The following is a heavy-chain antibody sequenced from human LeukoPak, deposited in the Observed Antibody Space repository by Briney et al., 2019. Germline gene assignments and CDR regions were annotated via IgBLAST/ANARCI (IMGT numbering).Heavy chain of an antibody. J-gene: IGHJ4*02. D-gene: IGHD3-22*01. V-gene: IGHV4-34*01. CDR3: ASSDKYDSSGYYFDY. CDR2: INHSGST. CDR1: GGSFSGYY. Sequence: PSETLSLTCAVYGGSFSGYYWSWIRQPPGKGLEWIGEINHSGSTNYNPSFKSRVTISVDTSKNQFSLKLSSVTAADTAVYYCASSDKYDSSGYYFDYWGQGTLVTVSS.